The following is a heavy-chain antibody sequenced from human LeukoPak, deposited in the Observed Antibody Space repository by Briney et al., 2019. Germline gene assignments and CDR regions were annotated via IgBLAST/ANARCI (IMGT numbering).Heavy chain of an antibody. CDR2: ITVYKNNI. Sequence: ASVKVSCKTSGYPFASSGITWVRQAPGQGLEWMGWITVYKNNIKYAQKFQGRINMTTDTSTSTAYMELRRLRSDDTAVYYCARTLDYYDRSGYYHGWIDPWGQGTLVTVSS. J-gene: IGHJ5*02. CDR1: GYPFASSG. CDR3: ARTLDYYDRSGYYHGWIDP. D-gene: IGHD3-22*01. V-gene: IGHV1-18*01.